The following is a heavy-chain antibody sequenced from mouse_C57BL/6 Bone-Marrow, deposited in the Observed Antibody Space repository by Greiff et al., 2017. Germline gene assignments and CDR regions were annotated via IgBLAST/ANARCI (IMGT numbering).Heavy chain of an antibody. V-gene: IGHV5-4*01. CDR3: ARERLITTVVPSFAY. D-gene: IGHD1-1*01. CDR2: ISDGGSYT. J-gene: IGHJ3*01. Sequence: EVKLEESGGGLVKPGGSLKLSCAASGFTFSSYAMSWVRQTPEKRLEWVATISDGGSYTYYPDNVKGRFTISRDNAKNNLYLQMSHLKSEDTAMYYCARERLITTVVPSFAYWGQGTLVTVSA. CDR1: GFTFSSYA.